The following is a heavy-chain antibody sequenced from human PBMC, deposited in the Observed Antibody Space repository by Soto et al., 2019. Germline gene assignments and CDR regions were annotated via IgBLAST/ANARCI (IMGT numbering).Heavy chain of an antibody. CDR2: ISGSAGT. CDR3: AKEKDYDFNWGSDRFTSHY. V-gene: IGHV3-23*01. Sequence: PGGSLRLSCTASGFTFRTYAMTWFRQAPGKGLEWVSAISGSAGTFYATSVKGRFTISRDNSRSTVYLQMHSLRAEDSAIYYCAKEKDYDFNWGSDRFTSHYWGRGTRVTVSS. J-gene: IGHJ4*02. CDR1: GFTFRTYA. D-gene: IGHD3-16*02.